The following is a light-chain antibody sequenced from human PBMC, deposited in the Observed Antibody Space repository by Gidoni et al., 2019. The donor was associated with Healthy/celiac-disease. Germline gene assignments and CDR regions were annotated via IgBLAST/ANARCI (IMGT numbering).Light chain of an antibody. CDR2: GAS. V-gene: IGKV3-20*01. CDR1: QRVSSSY. Sequence: EIVLTQSPGTLSLSPGERATLSCRASQRVSSSYLAWYQQKPGQAPRLLIYGASSRATGIPDRFSGSGSGTDFTLTISRLEPEDFAVYYRQQYGSSPWTFGQGTKVEIK. CDR3: QQYGSSPWT. J-gene: IGKJ1*01.